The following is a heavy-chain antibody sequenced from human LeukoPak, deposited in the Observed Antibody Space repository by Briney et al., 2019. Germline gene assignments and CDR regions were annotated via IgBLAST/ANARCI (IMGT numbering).Heavy chain of an antibody. J-gene: IGHJ6*03. D-gene: IGHD5-24*01. CDR3: ARGGEMATIPHYYYMDV. CDR1: GGSFSGYY. Sequence: SETLSLTCAVYGGSFSGYYWSWIRQPPGKGLGWIGEINHSGSTNYNPSLKSRVTISVDTSKNQFSLKLSSVTAADTAVYYCARGGEMATIPHYYYMDVWGKGTTVTVSS. V-gene: IGHV4-34*01. CDR2: INHSGST.